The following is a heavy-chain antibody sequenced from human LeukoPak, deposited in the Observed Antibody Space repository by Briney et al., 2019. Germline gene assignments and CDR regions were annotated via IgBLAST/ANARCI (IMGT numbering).Heavy chain of an antibody. V-gene: IGHV4-59*12. Sequence: TSETLSLTCTVSGGSISSYYWSWIRQPPGKGLEWIGYIYYSGSTNYNPSLKSRVTISVDTSKNQFSLKLTSVTAADAAVYFCARGVGSGLVNWYFDLWGRGTRLTVSS. CDR2: IYYSGST. CDR3: ARGVGSGLVNWYFDL. CDR1: GGSISSYY. D-gene: IGHD6-19*01. J-gene: IGHJ2*01.